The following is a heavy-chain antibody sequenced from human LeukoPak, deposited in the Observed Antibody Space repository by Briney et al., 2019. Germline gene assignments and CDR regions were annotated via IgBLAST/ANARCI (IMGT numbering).Heavy chain of an antibody. D-gene: IGHD3/OR15-3a*01. Sequence: GGSLRLSCAAFGFTFSSYWMSWVRQAPGKGLEWVANIKQDGSEKYYADSVKGRFTISRDNSKNTLYLQMNSLRAEDTAVYYCARGTRFFDWFFYAYWGQGTLVTVSS. V-gene: IGHV3-7*01. CDR1: GFTFSSYW. J-gene: IGHJ4*02. CDR3: ARGTRFFDWFFYAY. CDR2: IKQDGSEK.